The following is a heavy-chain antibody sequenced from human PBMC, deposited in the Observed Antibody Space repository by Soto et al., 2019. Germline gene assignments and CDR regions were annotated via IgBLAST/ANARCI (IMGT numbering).Heavy chain of an antibody. Sequence: SETLSLTCTVSGGSISSNYWSWIRQPPGKGLEWIGHIYYSGSTNYNPSLKSRVTISVDTSKNQFSLKLSSVTAADTAVYYCARGPVAPRFRYFDSWGQGTLVTVS. CDR1: GGSISSNY. CDR2: IYYSGST. D-gene: IGHD6-19*01. V-gene: IGHV4-59*01. CDR3: ARGPVAPRFRYFDS. J-gene: IGHJ4*02.